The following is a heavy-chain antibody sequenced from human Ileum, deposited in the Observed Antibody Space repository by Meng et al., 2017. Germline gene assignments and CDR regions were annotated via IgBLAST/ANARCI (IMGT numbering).Heavy chain of an antibody. J-gene: IGHJ3*02. D-gene: IGHD1-26*01. CDR3: ASVGAATNDAFDI. Sequence: GESLKISCKGPGYSFTSYWIGWVRQMPGKGLEWMGIIYPGDSDTRYSPSFQGQVTISADKSISTAYLQWSSLKASDTAMYYCASVGAATNDAFDIWGQGTMVTVSS. V-gene: IGHV5-51*01. CDR2: IYPGDSDT. CDR1: GYSFTSYW.